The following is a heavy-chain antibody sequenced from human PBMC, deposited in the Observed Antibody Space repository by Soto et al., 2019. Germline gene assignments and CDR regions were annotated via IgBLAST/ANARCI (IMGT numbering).Heavy chain of an antibody. CDR3: ARSLGETTSLFDY. V-gene: IGHV1-46*01. Sequence: QVQLVPSGAEMKQPGASVKLSCQASGYIFIHCFMHWVRQAPGQGLEWMGGINPSSGTTTYAQKFQGSVTVTRHTSTRTVYMELSSLGSGDTAMYYCARSLGETTSLFDYWGQGSLVTVSA. J-gene: IGHJ4*02. CDR2: INPSSGTT. CDR1: GYIFIHCF. D-gene: IGHD1-26*01.